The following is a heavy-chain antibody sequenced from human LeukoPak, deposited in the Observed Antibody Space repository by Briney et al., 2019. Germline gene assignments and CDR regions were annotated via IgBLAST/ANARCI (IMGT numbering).Heavy chain of an antibody. D-gene: IGHD5-24*01. J-gene: IGHJ3*02. CDR1: GFIYDECV. V-gene: IGHV3-20*04. CDR3: ARDLGYKDYVSAFDI. Sequence: GGSLRLSCASSGFIYDECVMSWVGPAPGRGVEWVSGINWIGGSTGYADFLKGRFTISSDSARNSLYLHMNSLRAEDTAFYYCARDLGYKDYVSAFDIWGQGTMVTVSS. CDR2: INWIGGST.